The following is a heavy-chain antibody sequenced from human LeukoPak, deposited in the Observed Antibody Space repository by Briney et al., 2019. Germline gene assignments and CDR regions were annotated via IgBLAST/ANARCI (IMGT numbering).Heavy chain of an antibody. CDR2: INHSGST. CDR1: GVSMSRYY. Sequence: SETLSLTCTVSGVSMSRYYWSWIRQPPGKGLEWIGEINHSGSTNYNPSLKSRVTISVDTSKNQFSLKLSSVTAADTAVYYCARPLGPVSDYWGQGTLVTVSS. J-gene: IGHJ4*02. V-gene: IGHV4-34*01. CDR3: ARPLGPVSDY.